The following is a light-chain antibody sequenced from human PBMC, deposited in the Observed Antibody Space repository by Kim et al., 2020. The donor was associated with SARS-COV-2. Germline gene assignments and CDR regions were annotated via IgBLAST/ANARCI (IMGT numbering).Light chain of an antibody. CDR3: AAWDESLGGVV. CDR1: ASNIGVNA. Sequence: QSALTQPPSVSGTPGQRVAISCSGSASNIGVNAVSWYQQFPGTAPRLIIYVDHQRSSGVPDRFSASKSGTSASLAIGGIQSEDEAEYLCAAWDESLGGVVFGGGTQLTVL. CDR2: VDH. J-gene: IGLJ2*01. V-gene: IGLV1-44*01.